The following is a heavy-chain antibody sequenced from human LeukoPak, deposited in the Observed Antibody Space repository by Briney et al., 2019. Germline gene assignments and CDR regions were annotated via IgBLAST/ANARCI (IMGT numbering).Heavy chain of an antibody. Sequence: PSETLSLTCTVSGYSIRSGDYWGWIRQPPGKGLEWIGNIYHSGSTYYNPSLKSRVIISVDTSKNHFSLKLSSVTAADTAVYYCARAPNYDFWSGYLDYWGQGTLVTVSS. J-gene: IGHJ4*02. CDR1: GYSIRSGDY. V-gene: IGHV4-38-2*02. D-gene: IGHD3-3*01. CDR3: ARAPNYDFWSGYLDY. CDR2: IYHSGST.